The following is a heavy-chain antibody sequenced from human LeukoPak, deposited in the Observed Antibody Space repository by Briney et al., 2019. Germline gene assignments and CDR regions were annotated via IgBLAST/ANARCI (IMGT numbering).Heavy chain of an antibody. CDR1: GYSFTSYW. D-gene: IGHD4-11*01. J-gene: IGHJ5*02. Sequence: KVGESLKISCKGSGYSFTSYWIGWVRPMPGKGLEWMGIIYPGDSDTRYSPSFQGQATISADKSISTAYLQWSSLKASDTAMYYCARRNDYNNWFDPWGQGTLVTVSS. CDR3: ARRNDYNNWFDP. CDR2: IYPGDSDT. V-gene: IGHV5-51*01.